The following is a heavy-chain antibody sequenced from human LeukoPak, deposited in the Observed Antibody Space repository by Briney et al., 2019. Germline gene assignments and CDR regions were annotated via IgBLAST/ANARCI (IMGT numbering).Heavy chain of an antibody. CDR1: GFTFSSYW. CDR3: ARGAGAMDV. V-gene: IGHV3-7*05. CDR2: IKQDGSEK. Sequence: GGSLRLSCAASGFTFSSYWMSWVRQAPGKGLEWVANIKQDGSEKYYVDSVKGRFTISRDNANDSLYLQMNSLRVEDTAVYYCARGAGAMDVWGQGTTVTVSS. J-gene: IGHJ6*02.